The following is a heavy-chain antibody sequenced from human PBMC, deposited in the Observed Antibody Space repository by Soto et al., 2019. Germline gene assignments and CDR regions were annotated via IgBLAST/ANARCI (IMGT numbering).Heavy chain of an antibody. Sequence: GGSLRLSCAASGFTFSSYSMNWVRQAPGKGLEWVSSISSSSSYIYYADSVKGRFTISRDNAKNSLYLQMNSLRAEDTAVYYCARIPKYYYGSGRDYYFDYWGQGTLVTVSS. CDR1: GFTFSSYS. J-gene: IGHJ4*02. CDR3: ARIPKYYYGSGRDYYFDY. V-gene: IGHV3-21*01. D-gene: IGHD3-10*01. CDR2: ISSSSSYI.